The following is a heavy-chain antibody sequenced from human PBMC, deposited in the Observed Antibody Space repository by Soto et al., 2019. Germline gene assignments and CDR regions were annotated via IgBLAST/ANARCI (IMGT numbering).Heavy chain of an antibody. CDR2: IYYSGST. D-gene: IGHD7-27*01. J-gene: IGHJ6*02. CDR1: GGSMSSSRDY. V-gene: IGHV4-39*01. CDR3: ARHGRLGYYYYGMDV. Sequence: NPSETLSLTCTVSGGSMSSSRDYGGWIRQPPGKGLEWIGSIYYSGSTYYNPSLKSRVTISVDTSKNQFSLKLSSVTAADTAVYYCARHGRLGYYYYGMDVWGQGTTVTSP.